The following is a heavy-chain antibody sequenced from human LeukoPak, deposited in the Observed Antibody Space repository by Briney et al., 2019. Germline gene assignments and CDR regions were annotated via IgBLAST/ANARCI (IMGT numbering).Heavy chain of an antibody. Sequence: ETLSLTCAVSGYSISSGYYWGWIRQPPGKGLEWVGRIKSKTDGGTTDYAAPVKGRFTISRDDSKNTLYLQMNSLKTEDTAVYYCTTEVGAGWGQGTLVTVSS. J-gene: IGHJ4*02. CDR1: GYSISSGYY. CDR2: IKSKTDGGTT. D-gene: IGHD3-16*01. CDR3: TTEVGAG. V-gene: IGHV3-15*01.